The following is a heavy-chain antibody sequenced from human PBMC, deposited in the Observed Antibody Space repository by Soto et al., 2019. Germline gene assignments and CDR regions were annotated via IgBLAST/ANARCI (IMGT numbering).Heavy chain of an antibody. Sequence: ESLSLTCAVYGASFSGYYWSWIRQPPGKGLEWIGEINHSGSTNYNPSLKSRVTISVDTSKNQFSLKLSSVTAADTAVYYCARGGSVLRFLEWLTTGWWFDPWGQGTLVTVSS. V-gene: IGHV4-34*01. D-gene: IGHD3-3*01. J-gene: IGHJ5*02. CDR2: INHSGST. CDR1: GASFSGYY. CDR3: ARGGSVLRFLEWLTTGWWFDP.